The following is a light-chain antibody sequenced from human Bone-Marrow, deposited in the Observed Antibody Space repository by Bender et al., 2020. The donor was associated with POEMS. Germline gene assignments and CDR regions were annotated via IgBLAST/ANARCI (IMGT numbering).Light chain of an antibody. CDR2: SDN. CDR3: AAWDAGLSGGV. CDR1: NSNIGTNA. V-gene: IGLV1-44*01. J-gene: IGLJ3*02. Sequence: QSVLTQPPSASGTPGQRVTIPCSGSNSNIGTNAVNWYQQFPVTAPNLLIYSDNQRPSGVPDRFYAFKSGTSASLASSGLQSEDEADYYCAAWDAGLSGGVFGGGTKLTVL.